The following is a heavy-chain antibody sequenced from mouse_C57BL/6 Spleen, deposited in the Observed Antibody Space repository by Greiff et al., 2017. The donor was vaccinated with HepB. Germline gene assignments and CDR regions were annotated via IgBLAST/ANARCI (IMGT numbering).Heavy chain of an antibody. V-gene: IGHV1-54*01. CDR1: GYAFTNYL. Sequence: VMLVESGAELVRPGTSVKVSCKASGYAFTNYLIEWVKQRPGQGLEWIGVINPGSGGTNYNEKFKGKATLTADKSSSTASMQLSSLTSEDSAVYFCARHYGSSSAMDYWGQGTSVTVSS. D-gene: IGHD1-1*01. CDR2: INPGSGGT. CDR3: ARHYGSSSAMDY. J-gene: IGHJ4*01.